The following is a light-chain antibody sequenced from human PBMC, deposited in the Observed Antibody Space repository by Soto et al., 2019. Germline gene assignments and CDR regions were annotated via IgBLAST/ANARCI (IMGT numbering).Light chain of an antibody. V-gene: IGLV1-51*01. CDR1: SSNIGNNY. CDR2: DNN. J-gene: IGLJ2*01. Sequence: QSVLTQPPSVSAAPGQKVTISCSGSSSNIGNNYVSWYQQLPKTAPKLLIYDNNQRPSGIPDRFSGPKSGTSATLGITGLQTGDEADYYCGTWDSSLSAVVFGGGTKLTVL. CDR3: GTWDSSLSAVV.